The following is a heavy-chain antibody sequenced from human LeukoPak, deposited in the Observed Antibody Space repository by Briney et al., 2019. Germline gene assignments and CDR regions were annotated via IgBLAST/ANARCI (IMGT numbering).Heavy chain of an antibody. CDR3: AREGLATVYAFDI. J-gene: IGHJ3*02. CDR2: ISYDGSNK. CDR1: GFTFSSYA. D-gene: IGHD4-17*01. V-gene: IGHV3-30-3*01. Sequence: PGRSLRLSCAASGFTFSSYAMHWVRQAPGKGLERVAVISYDGSNKYYADSVKGRFTISRDNSKNTLYLQMNSLRAEDTAVYYCAREGLATVYAFDIWGQGTMVTVSS.